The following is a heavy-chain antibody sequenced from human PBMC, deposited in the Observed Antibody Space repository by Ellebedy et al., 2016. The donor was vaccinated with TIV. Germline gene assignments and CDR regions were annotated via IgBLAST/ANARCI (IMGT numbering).Heavy chain of an antibody. V-gene: IGHV1-18*01. CDR2: ISAYNGNT. Sequence: AASVKVSCQASGYTFTSYGFNWARQAPGQGLEWMGWISAYNGNTNYEQNLQGRVTITTDTSTTTAFMDLRSLRSDDTAVYYCARVSGSYYKSGSSAYFDYWGQGTLVTVSS. D-gene: IGHD1-26*01. CDR1: GYTFTSYG. CDR3: ARVSGSYYKSGSSAYFDY. J-gene: IGHJ4*02.